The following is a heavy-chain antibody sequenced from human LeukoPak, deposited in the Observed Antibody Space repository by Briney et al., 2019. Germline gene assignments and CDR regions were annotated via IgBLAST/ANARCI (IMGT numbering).Heavy chain of an antibody. CDR1: GGTFSSYA. V-gene: IGHV1-69*04. J-gene: IGHJ4*02. Sequence: SVKVSCKASGGTFSSYAISWVRQAPGQGLEWMGRIIPILGRANYAQKFQGRVTMTRDKSTSTAYMELSRLRSDDTAVYYCARSVLRFLIEAYYFDYWGQGTLVTVSS. CDR3: ARSVLRFLIEAYYFDY. D-gene: IGHD3-3*01. CDR2: IIPILGRA.